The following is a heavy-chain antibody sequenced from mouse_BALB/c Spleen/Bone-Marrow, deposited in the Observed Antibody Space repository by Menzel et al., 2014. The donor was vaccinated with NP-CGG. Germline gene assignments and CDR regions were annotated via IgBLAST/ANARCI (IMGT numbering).Heavy chain of an antibody. Sequence: QVQLQQSGAELAKPGAPVKMFCKASGYTFTTYWMHWVKQRPGQGLEWIGYINPSTGYTEYIQKFKDKATLTADKSSSTAYMQLNSLTSEDSSVYYCVLITPVVSDYWGQGTTLTVSS. CDR2: INPSTGYT. J-gene: IGHJ2*01. CDR3: VLITPVVSDY. CDR1: GYTFTTYW. V-gene: IGHV1-7*01.